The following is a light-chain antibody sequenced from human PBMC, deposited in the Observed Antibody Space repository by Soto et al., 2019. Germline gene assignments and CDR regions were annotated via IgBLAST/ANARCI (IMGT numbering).Light chain of an antibody. V-gene: IGLV2-14*03. CDR3: SSYTSSSTYV. J-gene: IGLJ1*01. CDR2: DVS. Sequence: QSVLTQPASVSGAPGQSIAISCTGTSSDVGGYNYVSWYQHHPGKAPKLMVYDVSNRPSGVSNRFSGSKSRNTASLTISGLQAEDEADYYCSSYTSSSTYVFGTGTKLTVL. CDR1: SSDVGGYNY.